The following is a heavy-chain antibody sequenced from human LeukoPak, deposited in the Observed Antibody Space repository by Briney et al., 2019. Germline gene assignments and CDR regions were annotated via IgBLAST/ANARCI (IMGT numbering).Heavy chain of an antibody. CDR3: ARVRCCEGSGLIYFDP. D-gene: IGHD6-19*01. Sequence: PGGSLRLSCAASGIAFSTYRMTWVRQAPGKGLEWVANVKEDASVKNYVASVKGRFTISRDNAKSALYLQMNSLRVEDTAVYYCARVRCCEGSGLIYFDPWGQGTLVTVSS. CDR1: GIAFSTYR. J-gene: IGHJ5*02. V-gene: IGHV3-7*04. CDR2: VKEDASVK.